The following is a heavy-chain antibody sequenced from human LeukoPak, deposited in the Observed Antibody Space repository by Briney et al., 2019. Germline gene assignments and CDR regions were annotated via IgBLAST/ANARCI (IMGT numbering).Heavy chain of an antibody. D-gene: IGHD5-24*01. V-gene: IGHV3-23*01. CDR2: ISGSGGST. CDR1: GFTFSSYA. Sequence: PGGSLRLSCAASGFTFSSYAMSWVRQAPGKGLEWVSAISGSGGSTYYADSVKGRFTISRDSSKNTLYLQMNSLRAEDTAVYYCARDKRGDGYNYPSFDYWGQGTLVTVSS. CDR3: ARDKRGDGYNYPSFDY. J-gene: IGHJ4*02.